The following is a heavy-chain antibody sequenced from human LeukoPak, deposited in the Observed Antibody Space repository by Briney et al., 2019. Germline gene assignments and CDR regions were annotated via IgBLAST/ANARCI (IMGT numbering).Heavy chain of an antibody. CDR1: GFTFSTYW. V-gene: IGHV3-7*01. J-gene: IGHJ4*02. Sequence: GGSLRLSCATSGFTFSTYWMSWVRQAPGKGLEWVANIKQDESEKYYVDYVKGRFTISRDNAKNSLYLQMNSLRAEDTAVYYCARDKIVGPTFFDYWGQGTLVTVSS. CDR3: ARDKIVGPTFFDY. CDR2: IKQDESEK. D-gene: IGHD1-26*01.